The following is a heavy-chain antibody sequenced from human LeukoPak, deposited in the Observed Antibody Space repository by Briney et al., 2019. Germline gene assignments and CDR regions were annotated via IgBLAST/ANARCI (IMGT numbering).Heavy chain of an antibody. Sequence: SETLSLTCNVSGGSINNHHWSWIRQPPGKRLEWIAYVAYTGSAVYNPSLKSRVTISVDTSKKQFSLKLSSVTAADTAVYYCVTYYFDSSGPKKNYWGQGTLVTVSS. CDR3: VTYYFDSSGPKKNY. CDR1: GGSINNHH. J-gene: IGHJ4*02. V-gene: IGHV4-59*11. CDR2: VAYTGSA. D-gene: IGHD3-22*01.